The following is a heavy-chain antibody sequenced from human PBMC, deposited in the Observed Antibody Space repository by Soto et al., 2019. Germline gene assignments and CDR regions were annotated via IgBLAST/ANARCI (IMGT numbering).Heavy chain of an antibody. J-gene: IGHJ3*02. Sequence: VESMKISCDDSGNSFTMYWIVWVPQMPGKGLESMGIIYPGDSDTRYSPSFQGQVTISADKSISTAYLQWSSLNASDTAMYYCARDVLQYSSGWYAGIDAFDIWGQGAMVTVSS. CDR1: GNSFTMYW. D-gene: IGHD6-19*01. V-gene: IGHV5-51*01. CDR3: ARDVLQYSSGWYAGIDAFDI. CDR2: IYPGDSDT.